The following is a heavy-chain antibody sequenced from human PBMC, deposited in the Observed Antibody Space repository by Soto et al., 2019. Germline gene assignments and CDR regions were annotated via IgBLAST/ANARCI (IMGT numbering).Heavy chain of an antibody. D-gene: IGHD6-25*01. Sequence: GGSLRLSCAASGFAFSNYEMNWVSQAPGKGLEWVSYISLSGSTIYYADSVKCRFTISRDDAKNSLYLQMDSLRADDTAVYYCARESFSASPNFFNYWGQGTLVTVSS. CDR3: ARESFSASPNFFNY. CDR2: ISLSGSTI. CDR1: GFAFSNYE. J-gene: IGHJ4*02. V-gene: IGHV3-48*03.